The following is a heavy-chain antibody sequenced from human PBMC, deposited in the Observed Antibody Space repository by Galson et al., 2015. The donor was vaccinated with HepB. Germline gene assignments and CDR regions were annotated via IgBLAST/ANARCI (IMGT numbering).Heavy chain of an antibody. D-gene: IGHD6-13*01. CDR3: TTVKSSWKPFDL. J-gene: IGHJ3*01. CDR1: GFSFSNAW. Sequence: SLRLSCAAYGFSFSNAWLSWVRQAPGKGLEWVGRVKSKTDGGTTDCAATVKGRFTISRDDSKNMLYLQMNSLKTEDTAVYYCTTVKSSWKPFDLWGQGTMVTVSS. CDR2: VKSKTDGGTT. V-gene: IGHV3-15*01.